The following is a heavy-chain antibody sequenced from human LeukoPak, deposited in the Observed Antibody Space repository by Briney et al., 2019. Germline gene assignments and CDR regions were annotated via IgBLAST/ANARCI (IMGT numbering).Heavy chain of an antibody. CDR2: IITTVGTA. V-gene: IGHV1-69*05. Sequence: SVKVSSKTSGGTFTSYAISWGRHPPGQGREWMGRIITTVGTANYAQKFEGTVTITTDESTSTAYMEPSRLRSEDTAVYYCARDQDTVHLGGQRTLGTVSS. CDR1: GGTFTSYA. J-gene: IGHJ4*02. CDR3: ARDQDTVHL. D-gene: IGHD2-2*02.